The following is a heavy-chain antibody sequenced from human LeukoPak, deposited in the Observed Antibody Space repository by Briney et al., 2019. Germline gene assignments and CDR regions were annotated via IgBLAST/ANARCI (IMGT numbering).Heavy chain of an antibody. Sequence: SETLSLTCAVYGGSFSGYYWSWIRQPPGKGLEWIGEINHSGSTNYNPSLKSRVTISVDTSKNQFSLKLSSVTAADTAVYYCARHFGYCSSTSCLGGWFDPWGQGTLVTVSS. V-gene: IGHV4-34*01. CDR1: GGSFSGYY. D-gene: IGHD2-2*01. J-gene: IGHJ5*02. CDR2: INHSGST. CDR3: ARHFGYCSSTSCLGGWFDP.